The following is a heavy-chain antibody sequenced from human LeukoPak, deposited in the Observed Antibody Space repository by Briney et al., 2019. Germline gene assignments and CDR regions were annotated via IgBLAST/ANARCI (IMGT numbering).Heavy chain of an antibody. CDR3: ASKTWDRGMDV. CDR2: ISSSSTYI. J-gene: IGHJ6*02. D-gene: IGHD1-26*01. Sequence: PGGSLRLSCAASGFTSSTYNMNWVRQAPGKGLEWVSSISSSSTYIYYADSVKGRFTISRDNAKNSLYLQMNSLGVEDTAVYYCASKTWDRGMDVWGQGTTVTVSS. V-gene: IGHV3-21*01. CDR1: GFTSSTYN.